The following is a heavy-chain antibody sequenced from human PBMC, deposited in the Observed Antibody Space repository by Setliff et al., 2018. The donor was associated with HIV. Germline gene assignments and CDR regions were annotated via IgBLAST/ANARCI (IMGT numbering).Heavy chain of an antibody. V-gene: IGHV3-7*01. J-gene: IGHJ4*02. D-gene: IGHD2-2*01. CDR3: ARRAYCSSTTCFDN. CDR1: GFAFSGHQ. CDR2: IKHDGSDK. Sequence: PGGSLRLSCAASGFAFSGHQRSWVRQAPGKGLEWVAKIKHDGSDKYYVDSVKGRFTISRDTSKNTLYLQMNSLIAEDTAVYYWARRAYCSSTTCFDNWGQGTLVTVSS.